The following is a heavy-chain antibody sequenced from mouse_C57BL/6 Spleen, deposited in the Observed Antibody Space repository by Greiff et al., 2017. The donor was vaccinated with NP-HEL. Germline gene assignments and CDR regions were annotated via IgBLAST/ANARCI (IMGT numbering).Heavy chain of an antibody. CDR3: AKIDGSDYAMDY. CDR1: GYTFTSYW. CDR2: IDPSDSYT. Sequence: VQLQQPGAELVRPGTSVKLSCKASGYTFTSYWMHWVKQRPGQGLEWIGVIDPSDSYTNYNQKFKGKATLTVDTSSSTAYMQLSSLTSEDSAVDYCAKIDGSDYAMDYWGQGTSVTVSS. D-gene: IGHD2-3*01. V-gene: IGHV1-59*01. J-gene: IGHJ4*01.